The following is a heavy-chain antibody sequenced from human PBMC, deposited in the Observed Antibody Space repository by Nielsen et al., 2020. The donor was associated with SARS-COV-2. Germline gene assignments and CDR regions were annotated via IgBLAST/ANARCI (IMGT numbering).Heavy chain of an antibody. CDR1: GGSISSGGYS. V-gene: IGHV4-30-2*01. D-gene: IGHD3-16*01. CDR2: IYHSGRT. Sequence: SETLSLTCAVSGGSISSGGYSWSWIRQPPGKGLEWIGYIYHSGRTYYNPSLKSRVTISVDRSKNQFSLKLSSVTAADTAVYYCARGGRITFGGAGDALSIWRQGTRVTVSS. J-gene: IGHJ3*02. CDR3: ARGGRITFGGAGDALSI.